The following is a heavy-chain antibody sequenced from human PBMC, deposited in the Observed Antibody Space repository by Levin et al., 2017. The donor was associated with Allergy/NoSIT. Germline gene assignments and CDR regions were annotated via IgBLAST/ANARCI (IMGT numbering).Heavy chain of an antibody. J-gene: IGHJ4*02. Sequence: KTSETLSHTCAVYGGSFSGYYWSWIRQPPGKGLEWIGEINHSGSTNYNPSLKSRVTISVDTSKNQFSLKLSSVTAADTAVYYCARAPYGDIRYFDYWGQGTLVTVSS. CDR2: INHSGST. V-gene: IGHV4-34*01. CDR1: GGSFSGYY. CDR3: ARAPYGDIRYFDY. D-gene: IGHD4-17*01.